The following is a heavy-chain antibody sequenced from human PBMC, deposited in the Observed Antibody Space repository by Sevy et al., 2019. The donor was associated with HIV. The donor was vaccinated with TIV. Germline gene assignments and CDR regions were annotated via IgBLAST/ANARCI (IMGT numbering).Heavy chain of an antibody. Sequence: GGSLRLSCAASGFTFNSYAMNWVRQAPGKGLEWLSAIRGGGSITFYADSVKGRFTISRDNSRNTLYLQMNSLRAEDTAIYYCARNFVPDTTSYFGPLDYWGRGTLVTVSS. CDR2: IRGGGSIT. CDR3: ARNFVPDTTSYFGPLDY. D-gene: IGHD3-9*01. J-gene: IGHJ4*02. V-gene: IGHV3-23*01. CDR1: GFTFNSYA.